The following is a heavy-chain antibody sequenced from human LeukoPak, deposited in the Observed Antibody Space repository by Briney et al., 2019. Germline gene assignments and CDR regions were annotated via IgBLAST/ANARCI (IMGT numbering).Heavy chain of an antibody. Sequence: ASVKVSCRASGYTFTSYAMNWVRQAPGQGLEWMGWINTNTGNPTYAQGFTGRFVFSLDTSVSTAYLQISSLKAEDTAVYYCAREGPYCSGGSCPTYYYYYMDVWGKGTTVTVSS. CDR1: GYTFTSYA. CDR2: INTNTGNP. V-gene: IGHV7-4-1*02. J-gene: IGHJ6*03. D-gene: IGHD2-15*01. CDR3: AREGPYCSGGSCPTYYYYYMDV.